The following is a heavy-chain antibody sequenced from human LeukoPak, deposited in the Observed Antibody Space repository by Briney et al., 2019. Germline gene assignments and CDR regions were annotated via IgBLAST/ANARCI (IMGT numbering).Heavy chain of an antibody. CDR2: ISSSSYI. V-gene: IGHV3-21*01. CDR3: ARDYSHARDY. D-gene: IGHD2-21*01. J-gene: IGHJ4*02. Sequence: GGSLRLSCAASGFTFSSYSMNWVRQAPGKGLEWVSSISSSSYIYYADSVKGRFTISRDNAKNSLYLQMNGLRAEDTAVYYCARDYSHARDYWGQGTLVTVSS. CDR1: GFTFSSYS.